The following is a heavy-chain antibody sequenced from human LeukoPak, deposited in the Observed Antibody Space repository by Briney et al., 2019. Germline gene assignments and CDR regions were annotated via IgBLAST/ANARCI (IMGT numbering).Heavy chain of an antibody. Sequence: GGSLRLSCVASGFTFSSRDWMTWVRQAPGKGLEWVANIKQDGSEKNYVDSVKGRFTISRDNAKNSVDLQMNSLRVEDTAVYYCARAKVPNAFDIWGQGTMVTVSS. CDR3: ARAKVPNAFDI. V-gene: IGHV3-7*01. D-gene: IGHD1-1*01. CDR2: IKQDGSEK. CDR1: GFTFSSRDW. J-gene: IGHJ3*02.